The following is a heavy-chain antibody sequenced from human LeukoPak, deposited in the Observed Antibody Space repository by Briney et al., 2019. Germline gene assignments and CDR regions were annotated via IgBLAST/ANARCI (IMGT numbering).Heavy chain of an antibody. Sequence: ASVKVSCKASGYTFTGYYMHWVRQAPGQGLEWMGWTNPNSGGTNYAQKFQGWVTMTRDTSASTAYMELSSLRSEDTAVYYCARHRGDFWSGTMDVWGKGTTVTVSS. V-gene: IGHV1-2*04. CDR2: TNPNSGGT. CDR1: GYTFTGYY. D-gene: IGHD3-3*01. CDR3: ARHRGDFWSGTMDV. J-gene: IGHJ6*04.